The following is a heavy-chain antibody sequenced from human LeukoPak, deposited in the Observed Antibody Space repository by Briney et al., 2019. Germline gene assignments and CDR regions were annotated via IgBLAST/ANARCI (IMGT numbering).Heavy chain of an antibody. CDR1: GGTFSSYA. CDR3: ASSTGPVRDHGDYWYYYYGMDV. D-gene: IGHD4-17*01. V-gene: IGHV1-46*01. J-gene: IGHJ6*02. CDR2: INPSSGST. Sequence: ASVKVSCKASGGTFSSYAISWVRQAPGQGLEWMGIINPSSGSTSYAQKFQGRVTMTRDTSTSTVYMELSSLRSEDTAVYYCASSTGPVRDHGDYWYYYYGMDVWGQGTTVTVSS.